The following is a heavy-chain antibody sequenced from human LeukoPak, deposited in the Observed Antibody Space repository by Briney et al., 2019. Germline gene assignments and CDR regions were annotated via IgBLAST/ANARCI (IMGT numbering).Heavy chain of an antibody. Sequence: GASVKVSCKASGYTFTSYDVNWVRQATGQGLEWMGWMNPNSGNTGYAQKFQGRVTMTRNTSISTAYMELSSLRSEDTAVYYCARGRGSSWYVRVLGYWGQGTLVTVSS. CDR1: GYTFTSYD. CDR2: MNPNSGNT. J-gene: IGHJ4*02. CDR3: ARGRGSSWYVRVLGY. D-gene: IGHD6-13*01. V-gene: IGHV1-8*01.